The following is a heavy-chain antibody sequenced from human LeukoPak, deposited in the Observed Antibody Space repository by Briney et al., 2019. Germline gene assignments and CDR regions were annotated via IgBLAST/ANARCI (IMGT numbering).Heavy chain of an antibody. CDR3: ARGCGSASCPYYFES. CDR2: INHSGST. CDR1: GGSFSGYY. V-gene: IGHV4-34*01. J-gene: IGHJ4*02. D-gene: IGHD2-2*01. Sequence: PSETLSLTCAVYGGSFSGYYWSWIRQPPGKGLEWIGEINHSGSTNYNPSLKSRVTISVDTSKNQFSLKLSSVTAADTAVYYCARGCGSASCPYYFESWGQGTLVPVSS.